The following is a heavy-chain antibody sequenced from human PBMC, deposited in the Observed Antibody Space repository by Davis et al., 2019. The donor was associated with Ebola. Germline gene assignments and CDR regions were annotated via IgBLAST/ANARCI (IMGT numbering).Heavy chain of an antibody. D-gene: IGHD2-2*01. V-gene: IGHV3-9*01. CDR3: AKAVVPAAINYYYYGMDV. CDR2: ISWNSGSI. Sequence: SLKISCAASGFTFDDYAMHWVRQAPGKGLEWVSGISWNSGSIGYADSVKGRFTISRDNAKNSLYLQMNSLRTEDTALYYCAKAVVPAAINYYYYGMDVWGQGTTVTVSS. J-gene: IGHJ6*02. CDR1: GFTFDDYA.